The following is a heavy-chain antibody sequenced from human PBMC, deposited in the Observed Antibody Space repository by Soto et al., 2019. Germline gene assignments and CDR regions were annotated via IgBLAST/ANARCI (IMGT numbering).Heavy chain of an antibody. V-gene: IGHV1-46*01. CDR2: INPSGGST. CDR1: GYTFTSYY. CDR3: ASSKPLRYFDWLLTGSYGMDV. D-gene: IGHD3-9*01. J-gene: IGHJ6*01. Sequence: GASVKVSCKASGYTFTSYYMHWVRQAPGQGLEWMGIINPSGGSTSYAQKFQGRVTMTRDTSTSTVYMELSSLRSEDTAVYYCASSKPLRYFDWLLTGSYGMDVWRQGTTVTVSS.